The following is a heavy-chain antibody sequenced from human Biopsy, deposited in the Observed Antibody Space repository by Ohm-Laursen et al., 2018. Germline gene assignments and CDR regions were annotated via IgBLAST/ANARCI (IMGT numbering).Heavy chain of an antibody. V-gene: IGHV3-7*01. Sequence: GSLRLSCSASGFTFSSSWMTWVRQAPGKGLEWVASIKEDGSEKFYVDSVKGRFTISRDNAQKSLYLQMNSLRVEGTAVHYCARGRSMDVWGQGTTVTVSS. CDR2: IKEDGSEK. J-gene: IGHJ6*02. CDR1: GFTFSSSW. CDR3: ARGRSMDV.